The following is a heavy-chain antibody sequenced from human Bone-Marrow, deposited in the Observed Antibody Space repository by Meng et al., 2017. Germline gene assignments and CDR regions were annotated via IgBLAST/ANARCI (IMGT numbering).Heavy chain of an antibody. V-gene: IGHV3-11*01. D-gene: IGHD3-3*01. CDR3: ARDNFWSGPDY. Sequence: VELVGCGGGLVKPGGSLRLSCEASGLSFSDYYMSWIRQAPGKGLEWVSYISSSGSTIYYADSVKGRFTISRDNAKNSLYLQMNSLRAEDTAVYYCARDNFWSGPDYWGQGTLVTVSS. J-gene: IGHJ4*02. CDR2: ISSSGSTI. CDR1: GLSFSDYY.